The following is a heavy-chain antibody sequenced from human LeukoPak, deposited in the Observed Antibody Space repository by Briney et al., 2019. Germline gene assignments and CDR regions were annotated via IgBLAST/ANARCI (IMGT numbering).Heavy chain of an antibody. D-gene: IGHD1-26*01. CDR3: ARGGRVGATRGSDAFDI. CDR2: ISYDGSNK. V-gene: IGHV3-30*01. Sequence: QSGRSLRLSCAASGFTFSSYAMHWVRQAPGKGLEWVAVISYDGSNKYYADSVKGRFTISRDNSKNTLYLQMNSLRAEDTAVYYCARGGRVGATRGSDAFDIWGQGTMVTVSS. CDR1: GFTFSSYA. J-gene: IGHJ3*02.